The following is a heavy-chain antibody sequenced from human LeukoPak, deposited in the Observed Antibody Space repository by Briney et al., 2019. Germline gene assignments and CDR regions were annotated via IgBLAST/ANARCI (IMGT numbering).Heavy chain of an antibody. V-gene: IGHV1-2*02. CDR1: GYIFSDYY. D-gene: IGHD6-19*01. CDR3: ARVPSIAVDPAFDI. CDR2: INPDSGGT. Sequence: ASVNVSCKASGYIFSDYYMHWVRQAPGQGLEWMGWINPDSGGTNYAQKFQGRVTMTRDTSISTANMELSRLKSDDTAVYYCARVPSIAVDPAFDIWGQGTMVTVSS. J-gene: IGHJ3*02.